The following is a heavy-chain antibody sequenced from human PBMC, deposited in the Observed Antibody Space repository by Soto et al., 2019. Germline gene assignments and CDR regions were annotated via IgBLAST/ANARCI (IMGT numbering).Heavy chain of an antibody. CDR3: ARDKDGYLDY. J-gene: IGHJ4*02. CDR2: IWRDGSTQ. CDR1: GFTFGSYG. V-gene: IGHV3-33*01. Sequence: GGSLSLSCAASGFTFGSYGIHWVRQAPGEGLGWVALIWRDGSTQYYADSVKGRFTISRDNSNNTVYLQLNSLRAEDTALYYCARDKDGYLDYWGLGSLVTVSS.